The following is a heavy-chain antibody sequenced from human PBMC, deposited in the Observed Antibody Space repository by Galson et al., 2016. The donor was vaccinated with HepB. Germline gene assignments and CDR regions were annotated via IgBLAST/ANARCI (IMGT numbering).Heavy chain of an antibody. J-gene: IGHJ3*02. CDR1: GASISSRNW. D-gene: IGHD2-15*01. Sequence: ETLSLTCTISGASISSRNWWSWLRQPPGKGLEWIGSVSYNGSTYCNPSLKSRVTISVSTSQNQFSLRLTSVTAADSAVYHCARDTRKASDIWGQGTMVTVS. V-gene: IGHV4-39*07. CDR2: VSYNGST. CDR3: ARDTRKASDI.